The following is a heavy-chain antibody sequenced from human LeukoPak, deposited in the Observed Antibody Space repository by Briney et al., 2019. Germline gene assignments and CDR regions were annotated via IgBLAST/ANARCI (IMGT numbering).Heavy chain of an antibody. CDR3: ARGGGLDV. J-gene: IGHJ6*02. CDR2: INHNGNVN. Sequence: GGSLRLSCAASGFTFSSYWMNWARQAPGRGREWVASINHNGNVNDYVDSVKGRFTISRDNAKSSLYLQMSNLRAEDTAVYFCARGGGLDVWGQGATVTVSS. CDR1: GFTFSSYW. D-gene: IGHD3-16*01. V-gene: IGHV3-7*03.